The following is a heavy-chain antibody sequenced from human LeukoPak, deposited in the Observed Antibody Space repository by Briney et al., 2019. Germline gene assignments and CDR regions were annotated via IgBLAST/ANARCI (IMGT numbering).Heavy chain of an antibody. CDR3: ARDRKDCSGGSCYLTSYYFDY. Sequence: SVTVSCKASGYTFTSYAISWVRQAPGQGLEWMGGIIPIFGTANCAQKFQGRVTITADESTSTAYMELSSLRSEDTAVYYCARDRKDCSGGSCYLTSYYFDYWGQGTLVTVSS. D-gene: IGHD2-15*01. V-gene: IGHV1-69*13. CDR1: GYTFTSYA. CDR2: IIPIFGTA. J-gene: IGHJ4*02.